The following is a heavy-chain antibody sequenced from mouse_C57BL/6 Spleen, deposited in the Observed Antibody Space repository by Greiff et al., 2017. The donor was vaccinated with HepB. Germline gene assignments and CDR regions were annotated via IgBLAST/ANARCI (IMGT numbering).Heavy chain of an antibody. CDR3: ARRDGNFYYFDY. CDR2: IHPNSGSN. D-gene: IGHD2-1*01. CDR1: GYTFTSYW. Sequence: VQLQQPGAELVKPGASVKLSCKASGYTFTSYWMHWVKQRPGQGLEWIGMIHPNSGSNNYNEKFKSKATLTVDKSSSTAYMQLSSLTSEDSAVYYCARRDGNFYYFDYWGQGTTLTVSS. V-gene: IGHV1-64*01. J-gene: IGHJ2*01.